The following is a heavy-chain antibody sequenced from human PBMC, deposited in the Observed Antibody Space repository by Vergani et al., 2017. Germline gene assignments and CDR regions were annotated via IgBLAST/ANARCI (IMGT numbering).Heavy chain of an antibody. Sequence: EVQLVESGGGLVKPGGSLRLSCAASGFTFSNAWMSWVRQAPGKGLEWVGRIKSKTDGGTTDYAAPVKGRFTISRDDLKNTLYLQMNSLKTEDTAVYYCTTVPMVRGVKSNYWGQGTLVTVSS. CDR2: IKSKTDGGTT. J-gene: IGHJ4*02. CDR1: GFTFSNAW. D-gene: IGHD3-10*01. V-gene: IGHV3-15*01. CDR3: TTVPMVRGVKSNY.